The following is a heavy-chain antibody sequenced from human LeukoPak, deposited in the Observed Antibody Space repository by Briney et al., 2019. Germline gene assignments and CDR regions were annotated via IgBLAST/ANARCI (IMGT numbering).Heavy chain of an antibody. CDR2: IYYSGST. Sequence: SETLSLTCTVSGGSISSSSYYWGWIRQPPGKGLEWIGSIYYSGSTYHNPSLKSRVTISVDTSKKQFSLKLTSVTAADTAVYYCAREFTWGSGSYSLVYWGQGTLVTVSS. V-gene: IGHV4-39*07. CDR1: GGSISSSSYY. D-gene: IGHD3-10*01. J-gene: IGHJ4*02. CDR3: AREFTWGSGSYSLVY.